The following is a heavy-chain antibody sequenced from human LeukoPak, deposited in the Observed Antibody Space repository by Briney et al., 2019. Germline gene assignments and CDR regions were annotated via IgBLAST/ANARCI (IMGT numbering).Heavy chain of an antibody. D-gene: IGHD3-3*01. V-gene: IGHV1-18*01. Sequence: AASVKVSCKASGYTFISYGITWVRQAPGQGLEWMGWISVYNGNINYAQKLQGRVTMTTDKSTSTAYMELRSLRSDDTAVYYCARTNYDFWSGYYDHWFDPWGQGTLVTVSS. CDR3: ARTNYDFWSGYYDHWFDP. CDR2: ISVYNGNI. J-gene: IGHJ5*02. CDR1: GYTFISYG.